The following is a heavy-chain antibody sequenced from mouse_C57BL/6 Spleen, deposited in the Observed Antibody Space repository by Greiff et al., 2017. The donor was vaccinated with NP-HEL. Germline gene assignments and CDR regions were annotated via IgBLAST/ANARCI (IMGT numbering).Heavy chain of an antibody. V-gene: IGHV3-6*01. CDR2: ISYDGSN. J-gene: IGHJ2*01. CDR1: GYSITSGYY. CDR3: ARGGYGGSFDY. D-gene: IGHD3-1*01. Sequence: EVQLQQSGPGLVKPSQSLSLTCSVTGYSITSGYYWNWIRQFPGNKLEWMGFISYDGSNNYNPSLQNRISITRDPSKNQFFLKLDSVTTEDTATYYCARGGYGGSFDYWGQGTTLTVSS.